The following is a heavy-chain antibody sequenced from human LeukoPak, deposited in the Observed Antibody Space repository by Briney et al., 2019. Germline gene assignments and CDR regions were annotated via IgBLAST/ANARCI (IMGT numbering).Heavy chain of an antibody. CDR2: ISAYNGNT. D-gene: IGHD2-2*03. J-gene: IGHJ6*03. V-gene: IGHV1-18*01. CDR3: ARVDLVTIKRSKEKPYYYYYMDV. CDR1: GYTFTSYG. Sequence: GASVKVSCKASGYTFTSYGISWVRQAPGQGLEWMGWISAYNGNTNYAQKLQGRVTMTTDTSTSTAYMELRSLRSDDTAVYYCARVDLVTIKRSKEKPYYYYYMDVWGKGTTVTISS.